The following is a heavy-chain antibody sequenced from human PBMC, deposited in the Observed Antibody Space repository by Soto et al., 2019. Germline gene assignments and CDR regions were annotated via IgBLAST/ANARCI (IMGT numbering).Heavy chain of an antibody. D-gene: IGHD3-9*01. Sequence: GALRLSCAASGFTFSSYGMHWVRQAPGKGLEWVAVISYDGSNKYYADSVKGRFTISRDNSKNTLYLQMNSLRAEDTAVYYCAKESYDILTGLVHVGYWGKGTLVNVSS. CDR1: GFTFSSYG. CDR2: ISYDGSNK. J-gene: IGHJ4*02. V-gene: IGHV3-30*18. CDR3: AKESYDILTGLVHVGY.